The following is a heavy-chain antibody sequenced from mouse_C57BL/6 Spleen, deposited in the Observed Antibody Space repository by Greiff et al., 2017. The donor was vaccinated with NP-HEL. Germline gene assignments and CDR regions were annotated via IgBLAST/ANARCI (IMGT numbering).Heavy chain of an antibody. CDR2: ISYDGSN. Sequence: EVQLQESGPGLVKPSQSLSLTCSVTGYSITSGYYWNWIRQFPGNKLEWMGYISYDGSNNYNPSLKNRISITRDTSKNQFFLKLNSVTTEDTATYYCARESNYGEMDYWGQGTSVTVSS. J-gene: IGHJ4*01. CDR1: GYSITSGYY. CDR3: ARESNYGEMDY. V-gene: IGHV3-6*01. D-gene: IGHD2-5*01.